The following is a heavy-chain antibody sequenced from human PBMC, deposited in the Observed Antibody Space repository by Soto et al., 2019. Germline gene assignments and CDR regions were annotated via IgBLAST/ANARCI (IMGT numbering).Heavy chain of an antibody. V-gene: IGHV4-59*01. CDR3: ARGCGPKNCYYYGMDG. D-gene: IGHD1-26*01. CDR2: IYYSGST. J-gene: IGHJ6*02. CDR1: GGSISSYN. Sequence: PSETLSLTCTVSGGSISSYNCSWIRPPPRKGLEWIGYIYYSGSTNYNPSLNSLVTRSVDTSKNQFSLKLSSVTAADTAVYYCARGCGPKNCYYYGMDGWGQGTTVTVSS.